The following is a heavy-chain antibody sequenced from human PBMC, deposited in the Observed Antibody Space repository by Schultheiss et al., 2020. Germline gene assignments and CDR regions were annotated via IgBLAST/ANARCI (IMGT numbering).Heavy chain of an antibody. V-gene: IGHV4-31*11. CDR3: ARVGGSGSYTPDY. J-gene: IGHJ4*02. CDR1: GGSFSGYY. D-gene: IGHD3-10*01. Sequence: SETLSLTCAVYGGSFSGYYWSWIRQHPGKGLEWIGYIYYSGSTYYNPSLKSRVTISVDTSKNQFSLKLSSVTAADTAVYYCARVGGSGSYTPDYWGQGTLVTVSS. CDR2: IYYSGST.